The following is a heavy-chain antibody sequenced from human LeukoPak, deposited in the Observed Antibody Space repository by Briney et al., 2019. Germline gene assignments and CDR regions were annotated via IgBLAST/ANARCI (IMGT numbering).Heavy chain of an antibody. J-gene: IGHJ6*02. CDR2: IYDSGSI. CDR1: GGSISSSYYY. D-gene: IGHD2-2*01. V-gene: IGHV4-39*02. CDR3: ARDMRVPAAPDDPYYYYYGMDV. Sequence: PSETLSLTCTVSGGSISSSYYYWGWIRQPPGKGLEWIGSIYDSGSIYYNPSLKSRVTISVDTSKNQFSLKLNSVTAADTAVYYCARDMRVPAAPDDPYYYYYGMDVWGQGTTVTVSS.